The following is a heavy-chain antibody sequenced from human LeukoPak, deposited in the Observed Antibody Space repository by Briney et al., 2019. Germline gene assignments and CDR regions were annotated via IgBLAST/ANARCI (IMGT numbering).Heavy chain of an antibody. D-gene: IGHD2-15*01. Sequence: ASLKVSCKASGYTFTGYYMHWVRQAPGQGLEWMGWINPNSGGTNYAQKFQGRVTMTRDTSISTAYMQLSRLSSHDTPVYYWAVRYCSGGSSHYFHYWGQGTLVSVSS. CDR1: GYTFTGYY. CDR2: INPNSGGT. CDR3: AVRYCSGGSSHYFHY. V-gene: IGHV1-2*02. J-gene: IGHJ4*02.